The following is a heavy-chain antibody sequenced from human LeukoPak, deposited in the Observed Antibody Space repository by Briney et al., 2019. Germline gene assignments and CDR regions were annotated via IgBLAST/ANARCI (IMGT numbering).Heavy chain of an antibody. V-gene: IGHV1-2*02. Sequence: ASVKVSCKASGYTFTGYYMHWVRQAPGQGLEWMGWINPNSGGTNYAQKFQGRVTMTRDTSISTAYMELSSLRSEDTAVYYCATSRGRAALKPLDYWGQGTLVTVSS. CDR1: GYTFTGYY. D-gene: IGHD6-6*01. CDR2: INPNSGGT. J-gene: IGHJ4*02. CDR3: ATSRGRAALKPLDY.